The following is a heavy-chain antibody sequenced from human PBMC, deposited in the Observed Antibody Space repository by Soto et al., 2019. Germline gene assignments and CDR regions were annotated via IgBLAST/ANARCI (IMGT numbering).Heavy chain of an antibody. J-gene: IGHJ6*02. Sequence: ASVKVSCKASGGTFSSYAISWVRQAPGQGLEWMGGIIPIFGTANYAQKFQGRVTITADESTSTAYMELSSLRSEDTAVYYCGSETTDTAMVMDNYYGMEVWGQGTSVTVYS. CDR1: GGTFSSYA. V-gene: IGHV1-69*13. CDR3: GSETTDTAMVMDNYYGMEV. D-gene: IGHD5-18*01. CDR2: IIPIFGTA.